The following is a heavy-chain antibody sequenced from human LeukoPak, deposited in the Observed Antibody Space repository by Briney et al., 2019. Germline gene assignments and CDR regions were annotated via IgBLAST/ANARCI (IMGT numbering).Heavy chain of an antibody. CDR3: AKTPILGVVATSYDY. CDR1: GFTFSSYG. J-gene: IGHJ4*02. D-gene: IGHD3-3*01. CDR2: ISYDGSNK. V-gene: IGHV3-30*18. Sequence: GGSLRLFCAASGFTFSSYGMHWVRQAPGKGLEWVAVISYDGSNKYYADSVKGRFTISRDNSKNTLYLQMNSLRAEDTAVYYCAKTPILGVVATSYDYWGQGTLVTVSS.